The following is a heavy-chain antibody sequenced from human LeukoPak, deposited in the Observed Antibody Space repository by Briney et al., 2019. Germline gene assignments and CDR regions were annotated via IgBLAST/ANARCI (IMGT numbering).Heavy chain of an antibody. Sequence: SVKVSCKASGYTFTNNAFSWVRQAPGQGLEWMGGIIPIFGTANYAQKFQGRVTITADESTSTAYMELSSLRSEDTAVYYCARVGIYYYDSSEVVDAFDIWGQGTMVTVSS. D-gene: IGHD3-22*01. V-gene: IGHV1-69*13. CDR3: ARVGIYYYDSSEVVDAFDI. J-gene: IGHJ3*02. CDR2: IIPIFGTA. CDR1: GYTFTNNA.